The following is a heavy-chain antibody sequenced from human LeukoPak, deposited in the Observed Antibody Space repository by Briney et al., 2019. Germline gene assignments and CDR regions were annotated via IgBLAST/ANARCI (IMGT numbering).Heavy chain of an antibody. V-gene: IGHV3-23*01. Sequence: QPGGSLSLSCAASGFTFSSYAMSWVRPAPGKGLEWVSAISGSGGSTYYADSVKGRFTISRDNSKNTLYLQMNSLRAEDTAVYYCAKAYYGYNDGYFDYWGQGTLVTVSS. CDR3: AKAYYGYNDGYFDY. CDR1: GFTFSSYA. J-gene: IGHJ4*02. CDR2: ISGSGGST. D-gene: IGHD5-24*01.